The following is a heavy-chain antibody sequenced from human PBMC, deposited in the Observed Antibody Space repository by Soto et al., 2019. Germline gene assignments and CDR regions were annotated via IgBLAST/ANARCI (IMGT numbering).Heavy chain of an antibody. Sequence: PSETLSLTCTVSGGSISSSSYYWGWIRQPPGKGLEWIGSIYYSGSAYYNPSLKSRVTISVDTSKNQFSLKLSSVTAADTAVYYCASLMVRGVRGFDPWGQGTLVTVSS. V-gene: IGHV4-39*01. CDR2: IYYSGSA. D-gene: IGHD3-10*01. CDR1: GGSISSSSYY. CDR3: ASLMVRGVRGFDP. J-gene: IGHJ5*02.